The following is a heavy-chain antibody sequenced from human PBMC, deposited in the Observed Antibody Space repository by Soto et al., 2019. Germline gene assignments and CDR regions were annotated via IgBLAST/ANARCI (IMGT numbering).Heavy chain of an antibody. CDR1: GYIFTGYY. V-gene: IGHV1-2*02. CDR2: INPSTGGT. D-gene: IGHD2-2*01. CDR3: ARTLIVVRPAIPNAMDV. J-gene: IGHJ6*02. Sequence: ASVKVSCKASGYIFTGYYINWVRQAPGQGLEWMGWINPSTGGTNSAQNFQGRVTMTTDTSINTAYMEVSRLRSDDTATYYCARTLIVVRPAIPNAMDVWGQGNSVTVSS.